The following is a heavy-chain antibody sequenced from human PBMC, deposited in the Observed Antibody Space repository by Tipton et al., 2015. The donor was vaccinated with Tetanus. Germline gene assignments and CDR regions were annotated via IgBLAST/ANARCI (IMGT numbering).Heavy chain of an antibody. D-gene: IGHD3-22*01. J-gene: IGHJ4*02. V-gene: IGHV3-11*04. CDR1: GFTFSDYY. CDR2: LSGSGGAI. Sequence: SLRLSCVASGFTFSDYYMSWLRQAPGKGLEWLSYLSGSGGAITYADSVKGRFTISRDNAKKSLYLQMDSLRAEDTAVYYCTRDDDTSSRYSIFNYWGQGTLVTVSS. CDR3: TRDDDTSSRYSIFNY.